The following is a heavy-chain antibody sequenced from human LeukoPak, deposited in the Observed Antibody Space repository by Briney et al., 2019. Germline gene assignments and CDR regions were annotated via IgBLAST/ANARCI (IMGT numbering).Heavy chain of an antibody. CDR3: ASRKRAYDYYYYGMDV. J-gene: IGHJ6*02. V-gene: IGHV4-34*01. Sequence: SETLSLTCAVYGGSFSGYYWSWIRQPPGKGLEWIGEINHSGSTNYNPSLKSRVTISVDTSKNQFSLKLSSVTAADTAVYYCASRKRAYDYYYYGMDVWGQGTTVTVSS. CDR1: GGSFSGYY. D-gene: IGHD4-17*01. CDR2: INHSGST.